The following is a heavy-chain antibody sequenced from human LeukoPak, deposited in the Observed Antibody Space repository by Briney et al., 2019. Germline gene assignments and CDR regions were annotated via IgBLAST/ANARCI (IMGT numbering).Heavy chain of an antibody. D-gene: IGHD6-19*01. J-gene: IGHJ4*02. V-gene: IGHV4-59*01. CDR3: ARETSLAGFASGLGFHY. CDR2: VYGSGYT. CDR1: GASISGWY. Sequence: SETLSLTCTVSGASISGWYWSWIRQPPGKGLEWIGYVYGSGYTNYNPSLKSRVTMSIDTSKNHFSLKLTSVTAADTATYYCARETSLAGFASGLGFHYWGQGILVTVSS.